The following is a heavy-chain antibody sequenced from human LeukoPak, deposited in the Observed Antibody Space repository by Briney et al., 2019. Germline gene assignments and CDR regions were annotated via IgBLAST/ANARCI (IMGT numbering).Heavy chain of an antibody. CDR2: IYYSGST. V-gene: IGHV4-39*07. D-gene: IGHD6-13*01. Sequence: SETLSLTCTVSGGSISSSGYYWGWIRQPPGKGLEWIGSIYYSGSTYYNPSLKSRVTISVDTSKNQFSLKLSSVTAADTAVYYCARGSYSSSWYGRWGQGTLVTVSS. J-gene: IGHJ4*02. CDR1: GGSISSSGYY. CDR3: ARGSYSSSWYGR.